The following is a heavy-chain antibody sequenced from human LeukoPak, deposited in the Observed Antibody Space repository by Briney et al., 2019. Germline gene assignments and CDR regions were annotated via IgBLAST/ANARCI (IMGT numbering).Heavy chain of an antibody. J-gene: IGHJ3*02. CDR3: ARDDVTTNGGVIADSRLFDI. D-gene: IGHD2-8*02. CDR2: ISGGSTYI. CDR1: GFTFSSYS. V-gene: IGHV3-21*01. Sequence: GGSLRLSCAASGFTFSSYSMNWVRQAPGKGLEWVSSISGGSTYIYYADSVRDRFTISRDNAKNSVYLQMNSLRGEDTAVYYCARDDVTTNGGVIADSRLFDIWGQGTMVTVSS.